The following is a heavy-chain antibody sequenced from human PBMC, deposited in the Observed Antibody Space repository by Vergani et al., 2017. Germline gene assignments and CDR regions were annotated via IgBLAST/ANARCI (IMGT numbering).Heavy chain of an antibody. D-gene: IGHD1-1*01. Sequence: QVQLVESGGGVVQPGRSLRLSCAVSGFRFSDYGMHWVRQAPGRGLEWVALISYDGDTTYYEDSVKGRFTISRDNSKNTLFLQKHSLRVEDTALYYCAKFPLNITTPDRGDFWGQGSLVTVSS. CDR1: GFRFSDYG. V-gene: IGHV3-30*18. J-gene: IGHJ4*02. CDR2: ISYDGDTT. CDR3: AKFPLNITTPDRGDF.